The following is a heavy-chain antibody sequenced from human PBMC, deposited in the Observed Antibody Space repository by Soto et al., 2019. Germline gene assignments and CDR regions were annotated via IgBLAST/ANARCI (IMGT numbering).Heavy chain of an antibody. CDR3: AGRCDGTNCLAHFDY. D-gene: IGHD2-2*01. CDR1: GRTFNNYV. Sequence: SVKVSCKASGRTFNNYVINCVRQAPGQGLEWMAGIIPIFGTPNYAQKFQGRVTITADKSTSTAYMELNSLRSEDTAVYYCAGRCDGTNCLAHFDYWGQGTLVTVSS. CDR2: IIPIFGTP. J-gene: IGHJ4*02. V-gene: IGHV1-69*06.